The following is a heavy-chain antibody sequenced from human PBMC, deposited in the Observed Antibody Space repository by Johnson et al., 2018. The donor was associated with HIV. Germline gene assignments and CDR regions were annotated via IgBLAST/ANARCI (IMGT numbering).Heavy chain of an antibody. CDR2: ISGSGGST. D-gene: IGHD3-10*01. CDR3: AKALRITMVQVYHRGGDAFDI. CDR1: GFTFDDYG. J-gene: IGHJ3*02. Sequence: VQLVESGGGVVRPGGSLRLSCAASGFTFDDYGMSWVRQAPGKGLEWVSVISGSGGSTYYADSVKGRFTISRDNSKNTLYLQMNSLRAEDTAVYYCAKALRITMVQVYHRGGDAFDIWGQGTMVTVSS. V-gene: IGHV3-23*04.